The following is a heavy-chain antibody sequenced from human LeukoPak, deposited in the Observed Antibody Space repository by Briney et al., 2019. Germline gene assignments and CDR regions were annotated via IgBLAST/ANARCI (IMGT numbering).Heavy chain of an antibody. CDR3: AKDPRIAVAEYYFDW. CDR2: IIGSVGST. D-gene: IGHD6-19*01. CDR1: GFTFSSDA. Sequence: PGGSLRLSCAASGFTFSSDAMSWVRHAPGERLEWVSSIIGSVGSTYYADSVKSRFTISRDNSKNTLDMQMNSLRAEDRAVYYCAKDPRIAVAEYYFDWWGQGTVVTVS. V-gene: IGHV3-23*01. J-gene: IGHJ4*02.